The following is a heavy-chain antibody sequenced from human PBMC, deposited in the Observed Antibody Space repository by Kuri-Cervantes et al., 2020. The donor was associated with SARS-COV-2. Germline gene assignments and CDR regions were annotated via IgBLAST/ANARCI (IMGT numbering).Heavy chain of an antibody. Sequence: GSLRLSCAVYGGSFSGYYWSWIRQPPRKGLEWIGEINHSGSTNYNPSLKSRVTISVDTSKNQFSLQLSSVTAADTAVYYCARRAKLLLWFGVVDPWGQGYLVNVSS. CDR3: ARRAKLLLWFGVVDP. V-gene: IGHV4-34*01. CDR2: INHSGST. D-gene: IGHD3-10*01. CDR1: GGSFSGYY. J-gene: IGHJ5*02.